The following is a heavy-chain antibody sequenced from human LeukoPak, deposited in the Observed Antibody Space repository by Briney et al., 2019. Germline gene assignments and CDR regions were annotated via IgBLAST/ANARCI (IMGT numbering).Heavy chain of an antibody. D-gene: IGHD3-16*01. V-gene: IGHV1-46*01. CDR3: ARGPTFGGVTNDAFDN. Sequence: ASVKVSCKASGGTFSSYAISWVRQAPGQGLEWMGIINPTGGSTSYAQKFQGRVTMTRDTSTSTVYMELSSLRSEDTAVYYCARGPTFGGVTNDAFDNWGQGTMVTVSS. J-gene: IGHJ3*02. CDR1: GGTFSSYA. CDR2: INPTGGST.